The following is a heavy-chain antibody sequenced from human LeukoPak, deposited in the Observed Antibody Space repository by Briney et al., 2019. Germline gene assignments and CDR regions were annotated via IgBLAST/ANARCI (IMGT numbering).Heavy chain of an antibody. D-gene: IGHD6-13*01. Sequence: SETLSLTCTVSDDSITIYYWSWIRQPPGKGLEWIGYIYYSGSTNYNPSLKSRVTISVDTSKNQFSLKLSSVTAADTAVYYCAKVVIAAAGTNYYYYMDVWGKGTTVTVSS. CDR2: IYYSGST. CDR1: DDSITIYY. CDR3: AKVVIAAAGTNYYYYMDV. J-gene: IGHJ6*03. V-gene: IGHV4-59*01.